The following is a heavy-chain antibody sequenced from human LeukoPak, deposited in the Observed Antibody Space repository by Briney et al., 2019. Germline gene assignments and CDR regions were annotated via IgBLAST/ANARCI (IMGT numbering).Heavy chain of an antibody. J-gene: IGHJ5*02. CDR3: ARHVESITIFGVAYPGWFDP. CDR2: INHSGST. V-gene: IGHV4-39*01. Sequence: SETLSLTCTVSGGSISSGGYYWSWIRQPPGKGLEWIGEINHSGSTNYNPSLKSRVTISVDTSKNQFSLKLSSVTAADTAVYYCARHVESITIFGVAYPGWFDPWGQGTLVTVSS. CDR1: GGSISSGGYY. D-gene: IGHD3-3*01.